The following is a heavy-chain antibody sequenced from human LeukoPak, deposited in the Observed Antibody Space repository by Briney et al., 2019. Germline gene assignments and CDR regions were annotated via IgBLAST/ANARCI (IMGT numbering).Heavy chain of an antibody. V-gene: IGHV3-7*01. CDR2: IKPDGSEK. CDR3: XXXXXXXX. J-gene: IGHJ4*02. Sequence: PGGSLRLSCAASGFTFRSYWMSWVRQAPGKGLEWVAYIKPDGSEKYYVDSVRGRFTLSRDNAKNSLYLQMNSLRAEDTAVYXXXXXXXXXXXGQGTLVTVSS. CDR1: GFTFRSYW.